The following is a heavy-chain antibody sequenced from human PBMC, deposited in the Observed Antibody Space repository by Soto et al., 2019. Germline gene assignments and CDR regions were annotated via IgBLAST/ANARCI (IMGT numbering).Heavy chain of an antibody. CDR2: MNPNSGNT. CDR1: GSTFTSYD. J-gene: IGHJ3*02. V-gene: IGHV1-8*01. D-gene: IGHD5-12*01. Sequence: ASVKVSCKASGSTFTSYDINWVRQATGQGLEWMGWMNPNSGNTGYAQKFQGRVTMTRNTSISTAYMELSSLRSEDTAVYYCARSARRRSRWLQSSDAFDIWGQGTMVTVSS. CDR3: ARSARRRSRWLQSSDAFDI.